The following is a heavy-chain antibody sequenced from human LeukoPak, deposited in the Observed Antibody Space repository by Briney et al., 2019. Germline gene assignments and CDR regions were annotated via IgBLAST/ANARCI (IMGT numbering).Heavy chain of an antibody. CDR2: IYYSGST. CDR3: ARARVAGLDY. D-gene: IGHD6-19*01. CDR1: GDSISSGDYY. Sequence: SETLSLTCTVSGDSISSGDYYWSWIRQPPGKGLEWIGYIYYSGSTNYNPSLKSRVTISVDTSKNQFSLKLSSVTAAATAVYYCARARVAGLDYWGQGTLVTVSS. V-gene: IGHV4-61*08. J-gene: IGHJ4*02.